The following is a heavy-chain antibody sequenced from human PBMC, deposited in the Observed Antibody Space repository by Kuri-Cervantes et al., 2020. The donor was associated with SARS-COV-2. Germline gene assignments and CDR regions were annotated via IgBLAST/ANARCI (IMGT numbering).Heavy chain of an antibody. CDR1: GGSISNHY. CDR3: ARDIPSFNWNYHPPYYYYYMDV. D-gene: IGHD1-7*01. CDR2: IYTSGST. Sequence: SETLSLTCIVSGGSISNHYWSWIRQPAGKGLEWIGRIYTSGSTNYNPSLKSRVTMSVDTSKNQFSLKLSSVTAADTAVYYCARDIPSFNWNYHPPYYYYYMDVWGKGTTVTVSS. V-gene: IGHV4-4*07. J-gene: IGHJ6*03.